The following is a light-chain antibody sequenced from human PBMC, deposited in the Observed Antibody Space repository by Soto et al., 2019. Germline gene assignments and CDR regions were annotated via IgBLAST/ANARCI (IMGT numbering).Light chain of an antibody. CDR1: QALVYGDGNTY. V-gene: IGKV2-30*01. CDR3: MQNKNWPRT. J-gene: IGKJ1*01. CDR2: NVS. Sequence: DVVLTQSPLSLPVTLGQPASISCTSSQALVYGDGNTYLIWVQQRPGQSPRGLIYNVSRRDSGVTDRFSGSVSGNDFTLKISRVEAEDVGIYYCMQNKNWPRTLGQGTKVEIK.